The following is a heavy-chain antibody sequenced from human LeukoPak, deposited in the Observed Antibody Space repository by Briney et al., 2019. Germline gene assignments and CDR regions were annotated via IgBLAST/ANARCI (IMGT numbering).Heavy chain of an antibody. V-gene: IGHV3-21*01. CDR2: ISSSSSYI. CDR1: GFTFSSYS. CDR3: ARRAAVAGTLDY. Sequence: GGSLRLSCAASGFTFSSYSMNWVRQAPGKGLEWVSSISSSSSYIYYADSVKGRFTISRDNAKNSLYLQMNSLRAEDTAVYYCARRAAVAGTLDYWGQGTLVTVSS. J-gene: IGHJ4*02. D-gene: IGHD6-19*01.